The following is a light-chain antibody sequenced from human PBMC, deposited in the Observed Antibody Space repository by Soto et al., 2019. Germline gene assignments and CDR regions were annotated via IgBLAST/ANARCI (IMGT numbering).Light chain of an antibody. CDR2: DVS. CDR1: SSDIGGYKY. CDR3: SSYTGGSTYV. J-gene: IGLJ1*01. V-gene: IGLV2-14*01. Sequence: LTQPASLSVSAVQSITISCTGTSSDIGGYKYVSWYQQHPGKAPKLMIYDVSNRPSGVSNRFSGSKSGNTATLTISGLQGEDEDEYYCSSYTGGSTYVFGTGTKVTVL.